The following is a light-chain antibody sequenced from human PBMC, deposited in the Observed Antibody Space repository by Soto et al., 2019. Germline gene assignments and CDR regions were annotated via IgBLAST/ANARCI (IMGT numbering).Light chain of an antibody. CDR3: QQRSDWPLT. Sequence: EIVLTQSPATLSLSPGERATLSCRASQSVNSYLAWYQQKPGQAPRLLIYDASTRATGIPARFSGSGSGTDFTLTISSLEPEDFAFYYCQQRSDWPLTFGGGTKGEIK. CDR2: DAS. V-gene: IGKV3-11*01. CDR1: QSVNSY. J-gene: IGKJ4*01.